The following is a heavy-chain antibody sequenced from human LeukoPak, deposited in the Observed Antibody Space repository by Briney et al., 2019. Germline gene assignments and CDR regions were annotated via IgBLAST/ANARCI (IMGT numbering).Heavy chain of an antibody. V-gene: IGHV3-23*01. J-gene: IGHJ4*02. CDR3: AKSPIVVVPAGHNPLDY. CDR1: GFTFSSYA. CDR2: ISGSGGST. Sequence: GGSLRLSCAASGFTFSSYAMSWVRPAPGKGLEWVSAISGSGGSTYYADSVKGRFTISRDNSKNTPYLQMNSLRAEDTAVYYCAKSPIVVVPAGHNPLDYWGQGTLVTVSS. D-gene: IGHD2-2*01.